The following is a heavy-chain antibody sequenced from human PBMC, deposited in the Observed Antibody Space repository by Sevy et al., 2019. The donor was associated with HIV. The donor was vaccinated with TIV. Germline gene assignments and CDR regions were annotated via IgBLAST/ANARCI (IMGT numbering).Heavy chain of an antibody. CDR2: ISRSSRTI. CDR3: ARAWEGRFLEWLLVFDY. D-gene: IGHD3-3*01. CDR1: GFTFSTYS. Sequence: GGSLRLSCAASGFTFSTYSMNWVRQAPGKGLEWLSYISRSSRTIYYADSVKGRFTISRDNAKNSLYLQMNSLRAEDTAVYYCARAWEGRFLEWLLVFDYWGQGTLVTVSS. J-gene: IGHJ4*02. V-gene: IGHV3-48*04.